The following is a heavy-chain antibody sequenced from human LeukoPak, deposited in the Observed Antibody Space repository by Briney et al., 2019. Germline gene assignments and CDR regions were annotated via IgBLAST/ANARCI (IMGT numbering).Heavy chain of an antibody. CDR2: VYTSGTS. CDR3: GRAQAKLGGYYGMDV. D-gene: IGHD7-27*01. J-gene: IGHJ6*02. Sequence: SETLSLTCTVSGGSLTTYYWIWIRQSAGKGLEYIGHVYTSGTSNYNPSLKSRVSMSVDASKNRFSLNLSSVTAADTAVYYCGRAQAKLGGYYGMDVWSQGTTVTVSS. V-gene: IGHV4-4*07. CDR1: GGSLTTYY.